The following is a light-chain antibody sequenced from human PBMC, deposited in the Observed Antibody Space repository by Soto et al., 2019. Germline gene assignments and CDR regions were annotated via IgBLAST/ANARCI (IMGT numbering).Light chain of an antibody. CDR1: QSISSY. CDR2: AAS. CDR3: QQSYSTPPT. J-gene: IGKJ5*01. V-gene: IGKV1-39*01. Sequence: DLQMTQSPSSLSSSVRERLTITCWASQSISSYLNWYQQKPGKAPKLLIYAASSLQSGVPSRFSGSGSGTDFTLTISSLQPEDFATYYCQQSYSTPPTFGQGTRLEIK.